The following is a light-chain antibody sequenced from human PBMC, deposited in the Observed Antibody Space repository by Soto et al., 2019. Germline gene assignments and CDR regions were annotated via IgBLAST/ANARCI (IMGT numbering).Light chain of an antibody. Sequence: LTQPASMSGSPGQSITISCTGTSSDVGGYNYVSWYQQHPGKAPKLMIYEVSNRPSGVSNRFSGSKSGNTASLTISGLQAEDEADYYCSSYTSSSTFYVFGTGTKVTVL. CDR3: SSYTSSSTFYV. CDR1: SSDVGGYNY. V-gene: IGLV2-14*01. J-gene: IGLJ1*01. CDR2: EVS.